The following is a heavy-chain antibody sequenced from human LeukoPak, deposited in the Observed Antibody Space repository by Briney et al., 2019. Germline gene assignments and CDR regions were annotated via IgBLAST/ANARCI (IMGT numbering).Heavy chain of an antibody. D-gene: IGHD3-10*01. V-gene: IGHV3-30*02. CDR3: AKIGATDFDY. Sequence: GGSRRLSCAASGFTFSSYAMHWVRQAPGKGREWVAFIRYDGNNKYYADSVKGRFTISRDNSKSTLYLQMNSLRAEDTAVYYCAKIGATDFDYWGQGTLVTVSS. CDR1: GFTFSSYA. CDR2: IRYDGNNK. J-gene: IGHJ4*02.